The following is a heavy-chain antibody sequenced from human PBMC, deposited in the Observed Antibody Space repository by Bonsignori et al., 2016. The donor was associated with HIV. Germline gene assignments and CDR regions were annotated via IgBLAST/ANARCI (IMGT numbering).Heavy chain of an antibody. D-gene: IGHD3-22*01. CDR1: GFTFSDYY. Sequence: GESLKISCAASGFTFSDYYMSWIRQAPGKGLEWVSYISSSGSTIYYADSVKGRFTISRDNAKNSLYLQMNSLRAEDTAVYYCARDHYYYDSSGHPLDYWGQGTLVTVSS. CDR2: ISSSGSTI. V-gene: IGHV3-11*01. J-gene: IGHJ4*02. CDR3: ARDHYYYDSSGHPLDY.